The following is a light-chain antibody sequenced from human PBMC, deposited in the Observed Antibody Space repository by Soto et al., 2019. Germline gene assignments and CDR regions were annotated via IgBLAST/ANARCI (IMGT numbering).Light chain of an antibody. V-gene: IGKV1-27*01. CDR1: QGISNY. J-gene: IGKJ1*01. CDR3: QHYNSYSEA. CDR2: AAS. Sequence: DIQMTQSPSSLSASVGDRVTITCRASQGISNYLAWYQQKPGKVPKLLIYAASTLQSGVPSRFSGSGSGTEFTLTIRSMQTDDFATYYCQHYNSYSEAFGQGTKVDIK.